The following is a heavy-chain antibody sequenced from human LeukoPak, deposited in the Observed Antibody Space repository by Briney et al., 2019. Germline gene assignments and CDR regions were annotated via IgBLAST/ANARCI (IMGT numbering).Heavy chain of an antibody. CDR2: IRYDGINK. CDR1: GFTFSTHG. D-gene: IGHD1-14*01. CDR3: AKGGLNRFDY. J-gene: IGHJ4*02. Sequence: PGGSLRLSCAASGFTFSTHGMHWVRQAPGKGLEWVAFIRYDGINKYYADSVKGRFTISRDKSKNTLYLQMNSLRAEDTAVYYCAKGGLNRFDYWGQGTLVTVSS. V-gene: IGHV3-30*02.